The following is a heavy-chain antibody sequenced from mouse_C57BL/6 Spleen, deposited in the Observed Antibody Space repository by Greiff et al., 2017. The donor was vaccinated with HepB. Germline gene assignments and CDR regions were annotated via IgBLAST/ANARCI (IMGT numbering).Heavy chain of an antibody. CDR2: INPSNGGT. Sequence: VQLQQPGTELVKPGASVKLSCKASGYTFTSYWMHWVKQRPGQGLEWIGNINPSNGGTNYNEKFKSKATLTVDKSSSTAYMQLSSLTSEDSAVYYCARWGFITTVVATRNYYAMDYWGQGTSVTVSS. D-gene: IGHD1-1*01. CDR1: GYTFTSYW. J-gene: IGHJ4*01. V-gene: IGHV1-53*01. CDR3: ARWGFITTVVATRNYYAMDY.